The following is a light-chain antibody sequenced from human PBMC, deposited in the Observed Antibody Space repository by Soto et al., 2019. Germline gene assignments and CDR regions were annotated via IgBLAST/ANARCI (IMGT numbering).Light chain of an antibody. CDR3: HQRQRWPRT. CDR2: GAS. CDR1: QIVGSN. Sequence: EKVMTQSPGSLSLSPGERAALSFMASQIVGSNLALYQRKPGQAPRLLIYGASTRATGIPGRFSGSGSGTDFTLTITRLEPEDFAFYYCHQRQRWPRTFGQGTKVDIK. J-gene: IGKJ1*01. V-gene: IGKV3-15*01.